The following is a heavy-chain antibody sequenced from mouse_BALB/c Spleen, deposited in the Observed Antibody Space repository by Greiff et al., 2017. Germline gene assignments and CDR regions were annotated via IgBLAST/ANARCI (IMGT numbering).Heavy chain of an antibody. CDR3: AQLGANYAMDY. CDR2: INPSTGYT. CDR1: GYTFTSYW. Sequence: VQLQQSGAELAKPGASVKMSCKASGYTFTSYWMHWVKQRPGQGLEWIGYINPSTGYTEYNQKFKDKATLTADKSSSTAYMQLSSLTSEDSAVYYCAQLGANYAMDYWGQGTSVTVSS. J-gene: IGHJ4*01. D-gene: IGHD4-1*02. V-gene: IGHV1-7*01.